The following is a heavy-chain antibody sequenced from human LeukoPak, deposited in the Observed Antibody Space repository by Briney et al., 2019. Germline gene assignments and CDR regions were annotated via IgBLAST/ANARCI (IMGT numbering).Heavy chain of an antibody. CDR2: ISSSGGST. D-gene: IGHD3-9*01. J-gene: IGHJ4*02. CDR3: AGGTGFIIKD. Sequence: GGSLRLSCAASGFSFSSYTMTWVRQAPGKGLEWVSVISSSGGSTYYADSVKGRFTISRDNSKNTLYLQMNSLRAEDTAMYYCAGGTGFIIKDWGQGTLVTVSS. CDR1: GFSFSSYT. V-gene: IGHV3-23*01.